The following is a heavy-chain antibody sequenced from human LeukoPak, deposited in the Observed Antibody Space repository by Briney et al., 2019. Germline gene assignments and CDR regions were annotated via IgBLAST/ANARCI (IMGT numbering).Heavy chain of an antibody. CDR3: AREGHYDYGDSFDY. Sequence: SETLSLTCTVSGGSISRYYWSWIRQPPGKGLEWIGYIYYSGSTNYNPSLKSRVTISVDTSKNQFSLKLSSVTAADTAVYYCAREGHYDYGDSFDYWGQGTLVTVSS. CDR2: IYYSGST. CDR1: GGSISRYY. D-gene: IGHD4-17*01. J-gene: IGHJ4*02. V-gene: IGHV4-59*01.